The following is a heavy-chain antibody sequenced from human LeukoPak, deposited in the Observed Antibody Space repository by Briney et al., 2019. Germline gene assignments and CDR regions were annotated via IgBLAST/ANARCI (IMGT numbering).Heavy chain of an antibody. J-gene: IGHJ4*02. V-gene: IGHV3-9*01. Sequence: QTGGSLRLSCAASGFTFDDYAIHWVRQAPGKGLEWVSGISWNSGSIGYADSVKGRFTISRDNAKNSLYLQMNSLRAEDTALYYCAKDALTQLVPSYFDYWGQGTLVTVSS. CDR1: GFTFDDYA. D-gene: IGHD6-13*01. CDR2: ISWNSGSI. CDR3: AKDALTQLVPSYFDY.